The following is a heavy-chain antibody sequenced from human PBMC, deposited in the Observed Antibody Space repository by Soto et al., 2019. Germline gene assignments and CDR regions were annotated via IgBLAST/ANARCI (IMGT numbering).Heavy chain of an antibody. J-gene: IGHJ5*02. CDR2: INTGNGNT. CDR3: ARTLIYCSSTSCYANNWFDP. Sequence: VKVSCKASGYTFTSYAMHWVRQAPGQRLECMGWINTGNGNTKYSQKFQGRVTITRDTSASTAYMELSSLRSEDTAVYYCARTLIYCSSTSCYANNWFDPWGQGTLVTVSS. D-gene: IGHD2-2*01. CDR1: GYTFTSYA. V-gene: IGHV1-3*04.